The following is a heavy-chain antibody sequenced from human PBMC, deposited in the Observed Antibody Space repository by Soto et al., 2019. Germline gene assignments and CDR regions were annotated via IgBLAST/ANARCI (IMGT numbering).Heavy chain of an antibody. J-gene: IGHJ5*02. D-gene: IGHD6-13*01. CDR2: INAGNGNT. V-gene: IGHV1-3*01. Sequence: QVQLVQSGAEVKKPGASVKVSCKASGYTFTSYAMHWVRQAPGKRLGGMGWINAGNGNTKYSQKFQGRVTITRDTSASTAYMELSSLRSEDTAVYYCARERGLSSSWPDNWFDPWGQGTLVTVSS. CDR3: ARERGLSSSWPDNWFDP. CDR1: GYTFTSYA.